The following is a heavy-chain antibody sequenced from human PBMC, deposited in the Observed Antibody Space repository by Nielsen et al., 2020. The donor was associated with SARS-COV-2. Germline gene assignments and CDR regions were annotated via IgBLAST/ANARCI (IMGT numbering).Heavy chain of an antibody. Sequence: GESLKISCAASGFTFSSYWMHWVRQAPGKGLVWVSRINSDGSSTSYADSVKGRFTISRDNAKNSLYLQMNSLRAEDTALYYCAKFSDPLYDSSGYYYWGQGTLVTVSS. CDR1: GFTFSSYW. V-gene: IGHV3-74*01. D-gene: IGHD3-22*01. CDR3: AKFSDPLYDSSGYYY. J-gene: IGHJ4*02. CDR2: INSDGSST.